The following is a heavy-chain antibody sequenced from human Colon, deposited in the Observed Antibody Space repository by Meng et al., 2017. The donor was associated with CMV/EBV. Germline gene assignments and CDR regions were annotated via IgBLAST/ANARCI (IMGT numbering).Heavy chain of an antibody. CDR1: GFTFSSYG. D-gene: IGHD3-3*02. CDR3: ARRSNFGPTNNYAMDV. CDR2: IMWNGGTT. Sequence: GESLKISCAASGFTFSSYGVHWVRQPPGKRLEWVSAIMWNGGTTAYAESVRGRFTISRDNAKNSLYLQMNSLRAEDTALYYCARRSNFGPTNNYAMDVWGQGTTVTVSS. J-gene: IGHJ6*02. V-gene: IGHV3-20*04.